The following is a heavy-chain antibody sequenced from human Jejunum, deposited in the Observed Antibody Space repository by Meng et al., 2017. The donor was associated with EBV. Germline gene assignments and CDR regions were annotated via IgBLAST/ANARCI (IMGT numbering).Heavy chain of an antibody. Sequence: EVQCGEVGGGLVQPGGSLRLSCAASGFSFSGYWMEWVRQAPGKGLVWVSRIDSDGSNTNYADSVKGRFTISRDNAKNTLYLQMNSLRPEDMAVYYCARGNHGPDYWGQGTLVTVSS. CDR2: IDSDGSNT. CDR1: GFSFSGYW. CDR3: ARGNHGPDY. V-gene: IGHV3-74*01. D-gene: IGHD1-14*01. J-gene: IGHJ4*02.